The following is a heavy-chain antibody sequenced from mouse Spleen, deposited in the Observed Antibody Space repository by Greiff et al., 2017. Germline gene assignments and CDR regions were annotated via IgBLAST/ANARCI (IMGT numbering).Heavy chain of an antibody. CDR3: ARSTMIAMDY. CDR1: GYTFTSYW. Sequence: LVESGAELVKPGASVKMSCKASGYTFTSYWITWVKQRPGQGLEWIGDIYPGSGSTNYNEKFKSKATLTVDTSSSTAYMQLSSLTSEDSAVYYCARSTMIAMDYWGQGTSVTVSS. J-gene: IGHJ4*01. V-gene: IGHV1-55*01. CDR2: IYPGSGST. D-gene: IGHD2-4*01.